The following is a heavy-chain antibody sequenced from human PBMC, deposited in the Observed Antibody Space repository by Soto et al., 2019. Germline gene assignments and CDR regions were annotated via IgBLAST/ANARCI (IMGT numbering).Heavy chain of an antibody. V-gene: IGHV3-23*01. CDR2: ISGSGGST. Sequence: GGSLRLSCAASGFTFSRYAMSWVRQAPGKGLEWVSAISGSGGSTYYADSVKGRFTISRDNSKNTLYLQMNSLRAEDTAVYYCAKGGFGSGSTRSYYYGMDVWGQGTTVTVSS. D-gene: IGHD3-10*01. J-gene: IGHJ6*02. CDR3: AKGGFGSGSTRSYYYGMDV. CDR1: GFTFSRYA.